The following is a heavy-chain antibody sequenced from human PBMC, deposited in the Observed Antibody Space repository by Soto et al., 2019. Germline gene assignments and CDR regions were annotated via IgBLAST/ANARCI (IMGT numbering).Heavy chain of an antibody. CDR1: GFTVSSFA. V-gene: IGHV3-49*04. J-gene: IGHJ4*01. CDR2: IRIKAYGGTT. D-gene: IGHD2-2*01. CDR3: ARARVSSASFHPIELDC. Sequence: GGSLRLSCAASGFTVSSFALSWVRQAPGKGLEWVGFIRIKAYGGTTEYAASVEGRFTISRDDSSRFAYLQRKTLESEDTAVYFCARARVSSASFHPIELDCWGQGTLVTVSS.